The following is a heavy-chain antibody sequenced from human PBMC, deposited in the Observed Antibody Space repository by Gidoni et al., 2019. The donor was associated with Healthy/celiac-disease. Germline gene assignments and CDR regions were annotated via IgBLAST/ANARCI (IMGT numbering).Heavy chain of an antibody. CDR2: IIPILGIA. D-gene: IGHD3-10*01. J-gene: IGHJ5*02. Sequence: QVQLVQSGAEVKKPGSSVKVSCKASGGTFSSYAISWVRQAPGQGLEGMGRIIPILGIANYAQKFQGRVTITADKSTSTAYMELSSLRSEDTAVYYCARQYYYGSGSYSNWFDPWGQGTLVTVSS. CDR1: GGTFSSYA. CDR3: ARQYYYGSGSYSNWFDP. V-gene: IGHV1-69*04.